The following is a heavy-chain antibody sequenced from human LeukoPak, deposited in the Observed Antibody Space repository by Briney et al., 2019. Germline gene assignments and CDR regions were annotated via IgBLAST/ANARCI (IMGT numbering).Heavy chain of an antibody. V-gene: IGHV4-38-2*02. Sequence: SETLSLTCTVSGYSISSGYYWGWIRQPPGKGLEWIGSIYHSGSTYYNPSLKSRVTISVDTSKNQFSLKLSSATAADTAVYYCAREGDSGSVGWFDPWGQGTLVTVSS. CDR1: GYSISSGYY. J-gene: IGHJ5*02. CDR2: IYHSGST. D-gene: IGHD6-13*01. CDR3: AREGDSGSVGWFDP.